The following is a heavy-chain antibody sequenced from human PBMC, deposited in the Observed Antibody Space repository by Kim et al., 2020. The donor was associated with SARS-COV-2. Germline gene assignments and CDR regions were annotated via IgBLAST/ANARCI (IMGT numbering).Heavy chain of an antibody. V-gene: IGHV5-10-1*01. J-gene: IGHJ6*02. D-gene: IGHD2-15*01. CDR3: ARQGVVDATWYYGMDV. Sequence: PSFQGNVTISADKSISTAYLQWSSLKASDTAMYYCARQGVVDATWYYGMDVWGQGTTVTVSS.